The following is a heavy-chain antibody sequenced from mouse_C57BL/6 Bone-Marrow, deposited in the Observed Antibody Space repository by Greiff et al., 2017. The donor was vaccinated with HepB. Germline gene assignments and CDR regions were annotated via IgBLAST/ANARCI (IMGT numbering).Heavy chain of an antibody. CDR3: ARESTMITTYLRWVDY. CDR2: SRNKANDYTT. Sequence: EVQLVDSGGGLVQSGRSLRLSCATSGFTFGDFYMEWVRQAPGKGLEWIAASRNKANDYTTEYSASVKGRFIVSRDTSQSILYLQMNALRAEDTAIYYCARESTMITTYLRWVDYWGQGTTLTVSS. J-gene: IGHJ2*01. CDR1: GFTFGDFY. D-gene: IGHD2-4*01. V-gene: IGHV7-1*01.